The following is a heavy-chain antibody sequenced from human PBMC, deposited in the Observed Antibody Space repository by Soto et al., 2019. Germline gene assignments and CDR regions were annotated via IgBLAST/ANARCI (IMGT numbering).Heavy chain of an antibody. V-gene: IGHV1-24*01. J-gene: IGHJ4*02. CDR2: FDPEDGET. CDR1: GYTLTELS. CDR3: APTSSSWCRD. D-gene: IGHD6-13*01. Sequence: ASVKVSCKVSGYTLTELSMHWVRQAPGKGLEWMGGFDPEDGETIYAQKFQGSVTMTEDTSTDTAYMELSSLRSEDTAVYYGAPTSSSWCRDWGQGTMVTVSS.